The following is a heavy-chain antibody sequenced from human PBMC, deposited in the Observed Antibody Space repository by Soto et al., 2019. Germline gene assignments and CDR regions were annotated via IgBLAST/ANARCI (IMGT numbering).Heavy chain of an antibody. CDR1: KFTFRTYV. J-gene: IGHJ6*02. D-gene: IGHD3-22*01. CDR3: ARERIPMKMGGMPVMAV. V-gene: IGHV3-30*04. Sequence: QVQLVESGGGVVQPERSQRLSCAASKFTFRTYVMHWVRQAPGKGLEWVALISFDGSNKYYADSVKGRFTISRDNSKNRMYRKMTSLKPEETAVNTCARERIPMKMGGMPVMAVWGQGPRSPSP. CDR2: ISFDGSNK.